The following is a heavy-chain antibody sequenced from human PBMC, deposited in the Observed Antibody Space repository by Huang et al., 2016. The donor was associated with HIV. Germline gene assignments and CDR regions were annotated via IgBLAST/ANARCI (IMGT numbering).Heavy chain of an antibody. V-gene: IGHV3-30*18. D-gene: IGHD3-22*01. J-gene: IGHJ4*02. CDR1: GFNFNDYG. Sequence: QVQLVESGGGVVQPGRSLRLSCTASGFNFNDYGMHWVRQAPDKGLGGVAVISYDGSDKDYADSVKGRFTIARDNSKNTLYLQMNSLRVEDTAVYYCAKGEYYYDSSGYRFLDYWGQGTLVTVSS. CDR3: AKGEYYYDSSGYRFLDY. CDR2: ISYDGSDK.